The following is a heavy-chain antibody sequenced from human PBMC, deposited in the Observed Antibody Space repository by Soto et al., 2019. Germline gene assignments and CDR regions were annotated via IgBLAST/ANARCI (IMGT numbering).Heavy chain of an antibody. CDR2: INPNSGGT. CDR3: ARGATI. CDR1: GYTFTVHY. J-gene: IGHJ4*02. V-gene: IGHV1-2*02. D-gene: IGHD3-10*01. Sequence: ASVKVSCKASGYTFTVHYIHWVRQAPGQGLEWMGWINPNSGGTSYAQNFQGRVTMTRDTSISTAYMELSRLTSDDTAVYYCARGATIWGQGTLVTVSS.